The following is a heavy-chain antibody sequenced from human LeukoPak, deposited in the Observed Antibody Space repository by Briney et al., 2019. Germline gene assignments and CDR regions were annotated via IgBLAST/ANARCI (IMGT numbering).Heavy chain of an antibody. CDR1: GGTISSSSYY. Sequence: SETLSLTCTVSGGTISSSSYYWGWIRQPPGKGLEWIGGIYYSGSTYYNPSLKSRVTISVDTSKNQFSLKLSSVTAADTAVYYCARPGSPPSGWFDPWGQGTLVTVSS. CDR3: ARPGSPPSGWFDP. CDR2: IYYSGST. D-gene: IGHD6-19*01. V-gene: IGHV4-39*01. J-gene: IGHJ5*02.